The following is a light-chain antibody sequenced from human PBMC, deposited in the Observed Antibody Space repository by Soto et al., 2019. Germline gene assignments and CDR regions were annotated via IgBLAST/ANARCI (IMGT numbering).Light chain of an antibody. CDR1: QSVSSSY. Sequence: EIVLTQSPGTLSLSPGERATLSCRASQSVSSSYLAWYQQKPGQAPRLLIYGASSRATGIPDRFSGSGSGTDFTITISRLEPEDFAVYYCQLYGSSPLVTFGQGTRLEIK. CDR3: QLYGSSPLVT. CDR2: GAS. V-gene: IGKV3-20*01. J-gene: IGKJ5*01.